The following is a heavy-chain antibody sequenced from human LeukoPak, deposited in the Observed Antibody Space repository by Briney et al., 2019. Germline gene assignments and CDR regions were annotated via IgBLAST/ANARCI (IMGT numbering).Heavy chain of an antibody. CDR2: ISGSGGST. CDR3: AKDGGTEQWLTLDY. Sequence: GGSLRLSCAASGFTFTSYAMSWVRQAPGKGLEWVSAISGSGGSTYYTDPVKGRFTISRDNSKNTVYLQMNSLRAEDTAVYYCAKDGGTEQWLTLDYWGQGTLVTVSS. D-gene: IGHD6-19*01. CDR1: GFTFTSYA. V-gene: IGHV3-23*01. J-gene: IGHJ4*02.